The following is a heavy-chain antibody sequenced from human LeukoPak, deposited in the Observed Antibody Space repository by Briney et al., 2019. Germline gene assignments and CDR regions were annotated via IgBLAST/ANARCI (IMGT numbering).Heavy chain of an antibody. Sequence: SETLSLTCTVSGGSISDYFWSWVRQPPGKGLDYIGYIFYGGTTNYNPSLKSRVSISVDTSKNQFSLKLSSVTAADTAVYYCASGYSYGPPGVYWGQGSLVTVSS. CDR1: GGSISDYF. J-gene: IGHJ4*02. D-gene: IGHD5-18*01. CDR3: ASGYSYGPPGVY. CDR2: IFYGGTT. V-gene: IGHV4-59*01.